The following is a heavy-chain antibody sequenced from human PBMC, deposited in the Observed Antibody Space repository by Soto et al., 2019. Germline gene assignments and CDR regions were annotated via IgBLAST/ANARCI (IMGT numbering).Heavy chain of an antibody. Sequence: GGSLRLSCASSGFLFSAYGMHWVRQAPGKGLEWVAFISYDGSNKQYVDSVKGRFTISRDNSKEKVYLQMNSLRDEDRAVYHCAKDLSSPTYGLEDWGQGTTVTVSS. CDR3: AKDLSSPTYGLED. CDR1: GFLFSAYG. V-gene: IGHV3-30*18. CDR2: ISYDGSNK. J-gene: IGHJ6*02.